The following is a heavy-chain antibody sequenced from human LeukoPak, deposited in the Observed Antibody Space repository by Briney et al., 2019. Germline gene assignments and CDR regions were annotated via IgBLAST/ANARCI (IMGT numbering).Heavy chain of an antibody. CDR3: AKDAPMYYYDSSGYADEGDY. CDR1: GFTFSSYA. V-gene: IGHV3-23*01. Sequence: RGSLRLSCAASGFTFSSYAMSWVRQAPGKGLEWVSAISGSGGSTYYADSVKGRFTISRDNSKNTLYLQMNSLRAEDTAVYYCAKDAPMYYYDSSGYADEGDYWGQGTLVTVSS. CDR2: ISGSGGST. J-gene: IGHJ4*02. D-gene: IGHD3-22*01.